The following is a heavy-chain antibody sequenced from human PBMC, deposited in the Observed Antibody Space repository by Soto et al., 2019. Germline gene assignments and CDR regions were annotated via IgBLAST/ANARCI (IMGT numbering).Heavy chain of an antibody. V-gene: IGHV4-34*01. CDR1: GESFSGYY. J-gene: IGHJ6*02. CDR3: ANERRQYYYGSGLYYYYGLDV. D-gene: IGHD3-10*01. Sequence: PSETLSLTCAVYGESFSGYYWTYWTWIRQPPGKGLEWIGEINHSGSTNYNPSLKSRVTISVDTSKNQFSLKLSSVTAADTAVYYCANERRQYYYGSGLYYYYGLDVWGQGTTVTVSS. CDR2: INHSGST.